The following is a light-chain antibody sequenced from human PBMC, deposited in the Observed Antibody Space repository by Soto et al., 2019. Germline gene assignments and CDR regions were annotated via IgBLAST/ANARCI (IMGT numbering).Light chain of an antibody. Sequence: DIQLTQSPSTLSASVGDRVTITCRASQSISSWLAWYQQKPGKAPNLLIYKTSNFESGVPSRFSGSGSGTEFTLTISSLQPDDFATYYCQYYNDYCWTFGQGTKVEIK. V-gene: IGKV1-5*03. J-gene: IGKJ1*01. CDR1: QSISSW. CDR2: KTS. CDR3: QYYNDYCWT.